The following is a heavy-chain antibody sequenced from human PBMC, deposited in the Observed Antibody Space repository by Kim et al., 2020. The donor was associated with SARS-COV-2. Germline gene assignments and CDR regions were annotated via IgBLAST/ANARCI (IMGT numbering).Heavy chain of an antibody. V-gene: IGHV1-18*01. Sequence: ASVKVSCKASGYTFTSYGISWVRQAPGQGLEWMGWISAYNGNTNYAQKLQGRVTMTTDTSTSTAYMELRSLRSDDTAVYYCARSSNSMVRGVADPYYYYYGMDVWGQGTTVTVSS. CDR2: ISAYNGNT. J-gene: IGHJ6*02. CDR3: ARSSNSMVRGVADPYYYYYGMDV. CDR1: GYTFTSYG. D-gene: IGHD3-10*01.